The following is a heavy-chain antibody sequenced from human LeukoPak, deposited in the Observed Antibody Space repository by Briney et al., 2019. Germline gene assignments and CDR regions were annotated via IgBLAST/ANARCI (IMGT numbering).Heavy chain of an antibody. J-gene: IGHJ4*02. Sequence: PGGSLRLSCAASGFSFSSYIMSWVRQAPGKGPEWVSSISSSSAYIYYADSVKGRFTISRDNAKSSLFLQMNSLRDEDTAVYYCATSSIALAGTVDYWGQGTLVTVSS. CDR1: GFSFSSYI. CDR3: ATSSIALAGTVDY. CDR2: ISSSSAYI. V-gene: IGHV3-21*01. D-gene: IGHD6-19*01.